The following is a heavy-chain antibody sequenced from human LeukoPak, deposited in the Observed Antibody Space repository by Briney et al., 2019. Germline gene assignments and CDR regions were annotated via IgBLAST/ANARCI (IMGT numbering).Heavy chain of an antibody. Sequence: GGSLRLSCAASGFTFSSYAMSWVRHAPGKGLEWGSAISGSGGSTYYADSVKGRFPISRDNSKNTLYLQMNSLRAEDTAVYYCAKVDTVSYYDSSGYGALPYWGQGTLVTVSS. J-gene: IGHJ4*02. CDR1: GFTFSSYA. CDR2: ISGSGGST. V-gene: IGHV3-23*01. CDR3: AKVDTVSYYDSSGYGALPY. D-gene: IGHD3-22*01.